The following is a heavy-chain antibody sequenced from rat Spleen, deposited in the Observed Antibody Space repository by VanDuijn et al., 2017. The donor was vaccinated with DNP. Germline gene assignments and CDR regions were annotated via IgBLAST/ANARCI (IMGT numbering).Heavy chain of an antibody. V-gene: IGHV5-17*01. CDR2: IIYDGSYT. Sequence: EVHLVESGGDLVQPGGSLKLSCVASGFTFSDYAMAWVRQSPKKGLEWVATIIYDGSYTYYRDSVKGRFTISRDNAKSTLYLQMESLRSEDTATYYCARPDYWGQGVMVTVS. J-gene: IGHJ2*01. CDR1: GFTFSDYA. CDR3: ARPDY.